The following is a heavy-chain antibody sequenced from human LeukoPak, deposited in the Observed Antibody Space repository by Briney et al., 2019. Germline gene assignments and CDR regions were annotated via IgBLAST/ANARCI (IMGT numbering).Heavy chain of an antibody. CDR2: INPKSGAT. CDR3: ASEKYDSELPDY. V-gene: IGHV1-2*02. J-gene: IGHJ4*02. D-gene: IGHD5-24*01. CDR1: GYTYSDYY. Sequence: ASVKVSCKASGYTYSDYYMHWVRQAPGQGLEWMGWINPKSGATNSAQKFQGRVTMTRDASISTVYMELSRLTSDDTAVYYCASEKYDSELPDYWGQGTLVTVSS.